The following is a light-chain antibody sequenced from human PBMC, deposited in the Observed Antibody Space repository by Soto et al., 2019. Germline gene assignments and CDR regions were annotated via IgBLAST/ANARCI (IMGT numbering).Light chain of an antibody. CDR2: YAS. Sequence: EIMMTQSTATLSVSPGERATLSCRASQSVSNNVAWYQQKPGQAPRLLIHYASTRATGIPARFSGSGSGTEFTLTISSLQSEDFALYYCQQYNNWPPITFGQGTRLEIK. CDR1: QSVSNN. V-gene: IGKV3-15*01. J-gene: IGKJ5*01. CDR3: QQYNNWPPIT.